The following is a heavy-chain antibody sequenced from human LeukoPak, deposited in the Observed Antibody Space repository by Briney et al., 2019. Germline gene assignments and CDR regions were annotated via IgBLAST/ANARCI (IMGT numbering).Heavy chain of an antibody. CDR3: ARDAYTTTSNWLDP. Sequence: GGSLRLSCAASGFPFSPYAISWVRQAPGKGLEWVSAIRPNSERTYYADSVKGRFTVSRDDAKNTLFLQMTSLRVEDTAIYYCARDAYTTTSNWLDPWGQGTLVTVSS. CDR1: GFPFSPYA. V-gene: IGHV3-23*01. D-gene: IGHD4-17*01. J-gene: IGHJ5*02. CDR2: IRPNSERT.